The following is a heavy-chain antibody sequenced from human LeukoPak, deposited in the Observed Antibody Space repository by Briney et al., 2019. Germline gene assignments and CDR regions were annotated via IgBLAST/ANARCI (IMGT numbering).Heavy chain of an antibody. CDR2: IRYDGSNT. CDR1: GFTFSSYG. Sequence: SGGSLRLSCAASGFTFSSYGMHWVRQAPGKGLEWVAFIRYDGSNTYYADSVKGRFTISRDNSKNTLYLQMNSLRAEDTAVYYCAKVVDPEQTRKTTLPPFDYWGQGLLVTVSS. CDR3: AKVVDPEQTRKTTLPPFDY. D-gene: IGHD1-14*01. J-gene: IGHJ4*02. V-gene: IGHV3-30*02.